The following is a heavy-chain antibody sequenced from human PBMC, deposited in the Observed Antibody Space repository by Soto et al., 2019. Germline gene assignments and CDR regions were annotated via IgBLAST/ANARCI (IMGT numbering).Heavy chain of an antibody. CDR3: ARDPYGVFDY. D-gene: IGHD4-17*01. CDR2: IKQDGSEN. J-gene: IGHJ4*02. Sequence: EVQLVESGGDLVQPGGSLRLSCAASGFTFSNYYMTWVRQAPGKGLEWVANIKQDGSENYYVDSVRGRFTISRDNAKKSLYLQMNTLRAEDTAVYYCARDPYGVFDYWGQGTLVTVSS. CDR1: GFTFSNYY. V-gene: IGHV3-7*05.